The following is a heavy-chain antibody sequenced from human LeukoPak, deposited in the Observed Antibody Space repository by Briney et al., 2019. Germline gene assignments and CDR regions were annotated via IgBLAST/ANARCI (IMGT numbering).Heavy chain of an antibody. J-gene: IGHJ4*02. Sequence: GGSVRLSCAASGFTFSNAWLNWVRQAPGMGLEWVGRIKSTTDGGTTDYAAPVKGRFTTSRDDSKNTVFLQMNSLNTEDTAVYYCTTLGGATDYWGQGTLVTVSS. D-gene: IGHD1-26*01. CDR2: IKSTTDGGTT. V-gene: IGHV3-15*01. CDR3: TTLGGATDY. CDR1: GFTFSNAW.